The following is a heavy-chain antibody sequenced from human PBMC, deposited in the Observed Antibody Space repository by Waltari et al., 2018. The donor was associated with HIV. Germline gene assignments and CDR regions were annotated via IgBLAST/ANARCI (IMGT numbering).Heavy chain of an antibody. D-gene: IGHD3-22*01. CDR3: ARVFRGTIQYFDSRLGH. V-gene: IGHV1-2*02. CDR1: GYTFSDYY. Sequence: QVQLVQSGAEVKKPGASVKVSCKASGYTFSDYYMHWVRQAPGQGLEWMGWINPNSGGTRYAEKLQGRVTMTRDTSIDTADMELSRLTSDDTAVYYCARVFRGTIQYFDSRLGHWGQGTLVTVSS. CDR2: INPNSGGT. J-gene: IGHJ5*02.